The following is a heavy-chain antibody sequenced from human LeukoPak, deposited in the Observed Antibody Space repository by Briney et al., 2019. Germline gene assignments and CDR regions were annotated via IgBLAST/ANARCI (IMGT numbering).Heavy chain of an antibody. D-gene: IGHD4-17*01. J-gene: IGHJ4*02. CDR1: GFTFSSYA. CDR2: ISYDGSNK. V-gene: IGHV3-30-3*01. Sequence: GGSLRLSCAASGFTFSSYAMHWVRQAPGKGLEWVAVISYDGSNKYYADSVKGRFTISRDNSKNTLYLQMNSLRAEDTAVYYCARDTDTVTTILDYWGQGTLVTVSS. CDR3: ARDTDTVTTILDY.